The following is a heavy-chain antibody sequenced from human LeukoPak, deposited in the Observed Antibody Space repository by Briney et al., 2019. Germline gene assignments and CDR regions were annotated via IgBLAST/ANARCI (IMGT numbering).Heavy chain of an antibody. V-gene: IGHV3-7*01. D-gene: IGHD6-19*01. CDR3: AREAEGDYYDY. J-gene: IGHJ4*02. CDR1: GFTFSSYW. CDR2: IKQDGSQK. Sequence: GGSLRLSCAASGFTFSSYWMSWVRQAPGKGLEWVANIKQDGSQKYYVDSVKGRFSISRDNAKNSLYLQMNSLRAEDTAVYFCAREAEGDYYDYWGQGTLVTVSS.